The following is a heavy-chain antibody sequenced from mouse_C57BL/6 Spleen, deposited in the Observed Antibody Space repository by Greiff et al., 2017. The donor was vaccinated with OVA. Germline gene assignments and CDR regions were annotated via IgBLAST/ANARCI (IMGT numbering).Heavy chain of an antibody. CDR2: ISYDGSN. CDR3: AREDSGGYWYFDV. D-gene: IGHD4-1*01. Sequence: EVQRVESGPGLVKPPQSLSLTCSVTGYSITSGYYWNWIRQFPGNKLEWMGYISYDGSNNYNPSLKNRISITRDTSKNQFFLKLNSVTTEDTATYYCAREDSGGYWYFDVWGTGTTVTVSS. CDR1: GYSITSGYY. V-gene: IGHV3-6*01. J-gene: IGHJ1*03.